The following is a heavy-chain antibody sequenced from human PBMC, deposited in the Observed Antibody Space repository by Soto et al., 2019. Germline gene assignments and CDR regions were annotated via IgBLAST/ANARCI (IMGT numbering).Heavy chain of an antibody. CDR1: GYTFTSYG. J-gene: IGHJ5*02. Sequence: QVQLVQSGAEVKKPGASVKVSCKASGYTFTSYGISWVRQAPGQGLEWMGWISAYNGNTNYAQKLQGRVTMTTDTSTSTAYMEVRSLRSDDTAVYYCARDFGGDFRGGSVPFDPWGQGTLVTVSS. V-gene: IGHV1-18*01. CDR3: ARDFGGDFRGGSVPFDP. CDR2: ISAYNGNT. D-gene: IGHD3-16*02.